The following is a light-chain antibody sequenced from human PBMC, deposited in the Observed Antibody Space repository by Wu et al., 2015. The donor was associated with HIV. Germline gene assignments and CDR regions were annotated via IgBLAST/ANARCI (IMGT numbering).Light chain of an antibody. CDR3: QQYGSSSYT. V-gene: IGKV1-9*01. CDR2: AAS. Sequence: DIQLTQSPSFLSASVGDRVTITCRASQGISSYLAWYQQKPGKAPKLLIYAASTLQSGVPSRFSGSGSGTEFTLTISSLQPEDFAVYYCQQYGSSSYTFGQGTKLEIK. CDR1: QGISSY. J-gene: IGKJ2*01.